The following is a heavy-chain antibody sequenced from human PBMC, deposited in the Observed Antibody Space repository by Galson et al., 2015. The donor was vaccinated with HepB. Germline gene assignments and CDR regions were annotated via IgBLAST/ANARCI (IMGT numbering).Heavy chain of an antibody. J-gene: IGHJ5*02. D-gene: IGHD2-2*01. CDR1: GYTFTGYY. CDR3: AREGDYCSSTSCYHAPPVGP. V-gene: IGHV1-2*02. Sequence: SVKVSCKASGYTFTGYYMHWVRQAPGQGLEWMGWINPNSGGTNYAQKFQGRVTMTRDTSISTAYMELSRLRSDDTAVYYCAREGDYCSSTSCYHAPPVGPWGQGTLVTVSS. CDR2: INPNSGGT.